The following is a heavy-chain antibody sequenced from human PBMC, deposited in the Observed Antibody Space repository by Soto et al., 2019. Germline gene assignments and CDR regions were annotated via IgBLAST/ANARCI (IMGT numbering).Heavy chain of an antibody. CDR2: IYYSGST. CDR3: ARSATGYSSPIRFDP. CDR1: GGSISSYY. Sequence: PSETLSLTCTVSGGSISSYYWSWIRQPPGKGLEWIGYIYYSGSTNYNPSLKSRVTISVDTSKNQFSLKLSSVTAADTAVYYCARSATGYSSPIRFDPWGQGTLVTVSS. V-gene: IGHV4-59*01. D-gene: IGHD6-19*01. J-gene: IGHJ5*02.